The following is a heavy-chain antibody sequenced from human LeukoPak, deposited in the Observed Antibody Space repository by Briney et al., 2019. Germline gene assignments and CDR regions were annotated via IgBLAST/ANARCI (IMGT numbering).Heavy chain of an antibody. CDR3: ARDPGGYCSSTSRCRAHFDY. CDR1: GFTFSSYA. V-gene: IGHV3-30-3*01. D-gene: IGHD2-2*01. Sequence: GGSLRLSCAASGFTFSSYAMHWVRQAPGKGLEWVAVISYDGSNKYYADSVKGRFTISRDNSKNTLYLQMNSLRAEDTAVYYCARDPGGYCSSTSRCRAHFDYWGQGTLVTVSS. CDR2: ISYDGSNK. J-gene: IGHJ4*02.